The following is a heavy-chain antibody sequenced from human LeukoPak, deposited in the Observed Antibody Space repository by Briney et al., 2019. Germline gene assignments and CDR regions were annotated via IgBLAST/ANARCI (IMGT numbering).Heavy chain of an antibody. D-gene: IGHD2-21*02. Sequence: SETLSLTCTVSGGSVSSGDYYWSWIRQPPGKGLEWIGYIYYSGSTYYNPSLKSRVTISVDTSKNQFSLKLSSVTAADTAVYYCARVTWNWFDPWGQGTLVTVSS. CDR2: IYYSGST. V-gene: IGHV4-30-4*01. CDR1: GGSVSSGDYY. CDR3: ARVTWNWFDP. J-gene: IGHJ5*02.